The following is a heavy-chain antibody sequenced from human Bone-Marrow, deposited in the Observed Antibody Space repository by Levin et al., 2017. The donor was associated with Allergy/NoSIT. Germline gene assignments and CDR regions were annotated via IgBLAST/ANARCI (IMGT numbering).Heavy chain of an antibody. CDR3: ARDPGGYINGWLDY. CDR2: TWYDGSNK. Sequence: GGSLRLSCAASGFSFSDFAMHWVRQAPGKGLEWLAATWYDGSNKYYADSVEGRFTMSRDNSKNTLYLQIDNVRAEDTAVHYCARDPGGYINGWLDYWGQGTPVTVSS. J-gene: IGHJ4*02. V-gene: IGHV3-33*01. CDR1: GFSFSDFA. D-gene: IGHD5-18*01.